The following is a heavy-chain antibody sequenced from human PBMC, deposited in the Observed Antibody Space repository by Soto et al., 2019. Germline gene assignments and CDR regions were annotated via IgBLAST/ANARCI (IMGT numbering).Heavy chain of an antibody. Sequence: EVQLLESGGGLVQPGGSLRLSCAASGFTFSNYAMTWVRQAPGKGLEWVSVITGSGGGTYFVDSVKGRVTISRDNSKNPGYLQMNSLRAEDTAVYYCAKRPLTAAGFDYWGQGTMVTVSS. J-gene: IGHJ4*02. D-gene: IGHD6-13*01. CDR2: ITGSGGGT. CDR3: AKRPLTAAGFDY. CDR1: GFTFSNYA. V-gene: IGHV3-23*01.